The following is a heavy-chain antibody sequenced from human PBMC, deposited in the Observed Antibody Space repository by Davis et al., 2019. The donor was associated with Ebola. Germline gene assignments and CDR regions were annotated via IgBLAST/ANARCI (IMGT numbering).Heavy chain of an antibody. CDR1: GFTFSSYA. Sequence: GESLEISCAASGFTFSSYAMHWVRQAPGKGLEWVAVISYDGSNKYYADSVKGRFSISRDNSKNTLYLQMSSLRAEDTAVYYCARDLPGGDWYFDLWGRGTLVTVSS. CDR3: ARDLPGGDWYFDL. V-gene: IGHV3-30*04. CDR2: ISYDGSNK. D-gene: IGHD1-14*01. J-gene: IGHJ2*01.